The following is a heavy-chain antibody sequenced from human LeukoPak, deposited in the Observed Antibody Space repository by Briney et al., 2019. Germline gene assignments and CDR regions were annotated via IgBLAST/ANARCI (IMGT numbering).Heavy chain of an antibody. CDR1: GYTFTSYG. V-gene: IGHV1-18*01. D-gene: IGHD2-2*01. Sequence: ASVKVSCKASGYTFTSYGISWVRQAPGQGLEWMGWISAYNGNTNYAQKLQGRVTMTTDTSTSTAYMELRSLRSDDTAVYYCARDNRDIVVVPAVSNWFDPWGQGTLVTVSS. CDR2: ISAYNGNT. CDR3: ARDNRDIVVVPAVSNWFDP. J-gene: IGHJ5*02.